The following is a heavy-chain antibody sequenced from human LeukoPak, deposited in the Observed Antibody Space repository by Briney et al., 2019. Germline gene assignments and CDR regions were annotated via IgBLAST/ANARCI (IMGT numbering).Heavy chain of an antibody. Sequence: PGRSLRLSCGASSFTFSSYGMHWFRQAPGKGLEWVAVISYDGSNKYYADSVKGRFTISRDNSKNKLYLQMTSLRAEDTAVYYCVKPAIAAAGTGYYFDYWGQGTLVTVSS. D-gene: IGHD6-13*01. J-gene: IGHJ4*02. CDR2: ISYDGSNK. CDR1: SFTFSSYG. V-gene: IGHV3-30*18. CDR3: VKPAIAAAGTGYYFDY.